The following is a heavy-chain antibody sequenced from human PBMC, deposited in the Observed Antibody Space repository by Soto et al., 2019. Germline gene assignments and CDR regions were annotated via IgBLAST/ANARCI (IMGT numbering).Heavy chain of an antibody. Sequence: SETLSLTCAVYGGSFSGYYWSWIRQPPGKXLEWIGEINHSGSTNYNPSLKSRVTISVDTSKNQFSLKLSSVTAADTAVYYCARHKWAMVTRYYYYRMDVWGQGTTVTVSS. J-gene: IGHJ6*02. CDR2: INHSGST. D-gene: IGHD5-18*01. V-gene: IGHV4-34*01. CDR3: ARHKWAMVTRYYYYRMDV. CDR1: GGSFSGYY.